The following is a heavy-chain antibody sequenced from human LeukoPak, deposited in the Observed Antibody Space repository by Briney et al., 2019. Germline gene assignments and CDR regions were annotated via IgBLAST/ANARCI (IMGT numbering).Heavy chain of an antibody. Sequence: SETLSLTCTVSGGSISSYYWSWIRQPAGKGLEWIGRIYTSGSTNYNPSLKSRVTMSVDTSKNQFSLKLSSVTAADTAVYCCARDLGGYYYGSGSYYNNDNWFDPWGQGTLVTVSS. CDR2: IYTSGST. V-gene: IGHV4-4*07. CDR1: GGSISSYY. CDR3: ARDLGGYYYGSGSYYNNDNWFDP. D-gene: IGHD3-10*01. J-gene: IGHJ5*02.